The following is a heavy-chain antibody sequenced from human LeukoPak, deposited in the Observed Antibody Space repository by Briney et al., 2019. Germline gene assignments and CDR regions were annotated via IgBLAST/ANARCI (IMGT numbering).Heavy chain of an antibody. D-gene: IGHD3-16*02. CDR1: GGPISSGDYY. Sequence: SETLSLTCTVSGGPISSGDYYWSWIRQPPGKGLEWIGYIYYSGSTYYNPSLKSRVTISVDTSKNQFSLKLSSVTAADTAVYYCARVDYVWGSYPGWFDPWGQGTLVTVSS. CDR2: IYYSGST. J-gene: IGHJ5*02. V-gene: IGHV4-30-4*01. CDR3: ARVDYVWGSYPGWFDP.